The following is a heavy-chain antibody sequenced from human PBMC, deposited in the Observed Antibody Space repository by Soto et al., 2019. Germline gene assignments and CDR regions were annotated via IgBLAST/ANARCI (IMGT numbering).Heavy chain of an antibody. J-gene: IGHJ4*02. D-gene: IGHD3-10*01. CDR1: GGSISSCDYS. CDR3: VRGFGGYLTSLDY. CDR2: IYHSETT. V-gene: IGHV4-30-2*01. Sequence: TLSLTCAVSGGSISSCDYSWNWIRQPPGKGLEWVGNIYHSETTYYNPSLKSRVTISADRSKNQFSLKLSAVTAADTAVYYCVRGFGGYLTSLDYCGQGTLLTVSS.